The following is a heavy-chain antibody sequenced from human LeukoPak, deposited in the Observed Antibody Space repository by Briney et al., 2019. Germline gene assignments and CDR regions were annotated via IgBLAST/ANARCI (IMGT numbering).Heavy chain of an antibody. D-gene: IGHD3-9*01. CDR3: ASTDILTGSIDY. J-gene: IGHJ4*02. Sequence: SETLSLTCTVSGGSLSSGSYYWGWVRQPAGTGLEWIGRIYTSGSTNYNPSLKSRVTISVDTSKNQFSLKLSSVTAADTAVYYCASTDILTGSIDYWGQGTLVTVSS. CDR1: GGSLSSGSYY. CDR2: IYTSGST. V-gene: IGHV4-61*02.